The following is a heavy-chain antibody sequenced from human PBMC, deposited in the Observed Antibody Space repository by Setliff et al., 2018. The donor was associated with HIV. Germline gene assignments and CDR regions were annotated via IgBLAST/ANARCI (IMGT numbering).Heavy chain of an antibody. CDR3: ARHSGVASPNWFAP. J-gene: IGHJ5*02. V-gene: IGHV4-31*03. CDR2: IYYSGST. Sequence: SETLSLTCTVSGGSISSGGYYWSWIRQHPGKGLEWIGYIYYSGSTYYNPSLKSRVTISVDTSKNQFSLKLSSVTAADTAVYYCARHSGVASPNWFAPGGQGTLVTVSS. CDR1: GGSISSGGYY. D-gene: IGHD3-10*01.